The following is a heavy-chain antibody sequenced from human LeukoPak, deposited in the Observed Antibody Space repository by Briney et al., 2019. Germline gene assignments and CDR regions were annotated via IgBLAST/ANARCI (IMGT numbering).Heavy chain of an antibody. CDR1: GFTFSSYS. CDR2: ISSSSSYI. CDR3: ALGRYCSSTSCHAPNCFDP. D-gene: IGHD2-2*01. Sequence: GGSLILSCSASGFTFSSYSMNWVRQAPGKGLEWVSSISSSSSYIYYADSVNGRFTISRDNAKNSLYLQMNSLRAHDTAVYYRALGRYCSSTSCHAPNCFDPWGQGTLVTVSS. J-gene: IGHJ5*02. V-gene: IGHV3-21*01.